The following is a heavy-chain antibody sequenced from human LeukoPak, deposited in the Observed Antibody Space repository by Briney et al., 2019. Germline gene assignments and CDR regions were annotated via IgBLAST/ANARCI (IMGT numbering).Heavy chain of an antibody. CDR1: GYSFSTYW. CDR3: ARHGGYGDYLTEYFQH. Sequence: GESLKISCKDSGYSFSTYWIGWVRQMPGKGLEWMGIIYPGDSDTRYSPSFQGQVTLSADKSISTAYLQWSSLTASDTAMYYCARHGGYGDYLTEYFQHWGQGTLVTVSS. J-gene: IGHJ1*01. V-gene: IGHV5-51*01. D-gene: IGHD4-17*01. CDR2: IYPGDSDT.